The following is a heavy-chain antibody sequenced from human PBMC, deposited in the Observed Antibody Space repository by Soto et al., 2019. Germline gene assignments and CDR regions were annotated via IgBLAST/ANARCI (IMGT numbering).Heavy chain of an antibody. CDR3: ARESAVTGTGLDY. CDR2: IKTDGTTT. CDR1: GFTFSSHW. D-gene: IGHD6-19*01. Sequence: EVQLVESGGGLVQPGESLRLSCAASGFTFSSHWMHWVRRAPGRGLVWVSRIKTDGTTTSCADSVKGRFTISRDNAKNTLYLQMNSLRPEDTAVYYCARESAVTGTGLDYWGQGTLVTVSS. V-gene: IGHV3-74*01. J-gene: IGHJ4*02.